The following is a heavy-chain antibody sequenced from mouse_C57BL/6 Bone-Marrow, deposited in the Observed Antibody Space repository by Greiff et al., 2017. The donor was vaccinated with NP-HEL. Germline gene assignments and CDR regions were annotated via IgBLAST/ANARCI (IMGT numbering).Heavy chain of an antibody. J-gene: IGHJ3*01. CDR2: IDPENGDT. D-gene: IGHD2-3*01. CDR3: TTDGYYVAY. V-gene: IGHV14-4*01. CDR1: GFNIKDDY. Sequence: DVKLVESGAELVRPGASVKLSCTASGFNIKDDYMHWVKQRPEQGLEWIGWIDPENGDTEYASRFQGKATITADTSSNTAYLQLSSLTSEDTAVYYCTTDGYYVAYWGQGTLVTVSA.